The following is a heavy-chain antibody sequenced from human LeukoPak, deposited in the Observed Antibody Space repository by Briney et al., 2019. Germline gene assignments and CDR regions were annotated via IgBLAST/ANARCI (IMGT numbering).Heavy chain of an antibody. J-gene: IGHJ4*02. CDR2: IKQDGSEK. CDR1: GFTFSSYW. D-gene: IGHD5-18*01. Sequence: GGSLRLSCAASGFTFSSYWMTWVRQAPGKGLEWVANIKQDGSEKYYVNSVRGRFTISRDKAKNSLYLQMNSLRAEDTAVYYCARGGYTYGTFDYWGQGTLVAVSS. V-gene: IGHV3-7*05. CDR3: ARGGYTYGTFDY.